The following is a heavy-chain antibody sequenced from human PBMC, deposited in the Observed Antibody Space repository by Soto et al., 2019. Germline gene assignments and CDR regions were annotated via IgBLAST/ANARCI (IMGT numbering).Heavy chain of an antibody. CDR3: ARPDSSGWWQY. D-gene: IGHD6-19*01. CDR2: IYPGDSDT. V-gene: IGHV5-51*01. J-gene: IGHJ4*02. CDR1: GYSFHTYW. Sequence: LKISCKASGYSFHTYWIGWVRQMPGKGLEWMGIIYPGDSDTRYSPSFQGQVTVSADKSISTAYLQWSSLKASDTAIYYCARPDSSGWWQYWGQGTLVTVSS.